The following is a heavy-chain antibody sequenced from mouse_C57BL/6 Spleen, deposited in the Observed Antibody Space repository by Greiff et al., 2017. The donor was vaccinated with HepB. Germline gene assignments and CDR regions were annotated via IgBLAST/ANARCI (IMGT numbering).Heavy chain of an antibody. CDR1: GFTFSSYG. Sequence: EVHLVESGGDLVKPGGSLKLSCAASGFTFSSYGMSWVRQTPDKRLEWVATISSGGSYTYYPDSVKGRFTISRDNAKNTLYLQMSSLKSEDTAMYYCARQGVITTADWYFDVWGTGTTVTVSS. D-gene: IGHD1-1*01. CDR2: ISSGGSYT. J-gene: IGHJ1*03. CDR3: ARQGVITTADWYFDV. V-gene: IGHV5-6*01.